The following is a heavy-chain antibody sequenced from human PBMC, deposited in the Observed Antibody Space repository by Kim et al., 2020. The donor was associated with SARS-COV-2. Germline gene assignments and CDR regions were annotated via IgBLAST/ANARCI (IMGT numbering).Heavy chain of an antibody. CDR3: AKGAVAGKVLYYYYGMDV. V-gene: IGHV3-30*18. J-gene: IGHJ6*02. CDR1: GFTFSSYG. Sequence: GGSLRLSCAASGFTFSSYGMHWVRQAPGKGLEWVAVISYDGSNKYYADSVKSRFTISRDNSKNTLYLQMNSLRAEDTAVYYCAKGAVAGKVLYYYYGMDVWGQGTTVTVSS. D-gene: IGHD6-19*01. CDR2: ISYDGSNK.